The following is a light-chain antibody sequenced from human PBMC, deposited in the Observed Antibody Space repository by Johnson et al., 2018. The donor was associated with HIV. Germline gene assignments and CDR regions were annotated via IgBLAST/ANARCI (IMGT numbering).Light chain of an antibody. CDR1: SSNIGNNY. CDR2: DNN. J-gene: IGLJ1*01. V-gene: IGLV1-51*01. CDR3: GTWDSLLNASYV. Sequence: QSVLTQPPSVSAAPGQKVTISCSGSSSNIGNNYVSWYQQLPGTAPKLLIYDNNKRPSGIPDRFSGSKSGTSATLDITGLQTGDGADYYCGTWDSLLNASYVLGSATSATVL.